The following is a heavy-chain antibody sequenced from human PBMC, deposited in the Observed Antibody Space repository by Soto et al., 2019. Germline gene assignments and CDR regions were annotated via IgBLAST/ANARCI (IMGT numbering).Heavy chain of an antibody. J-gene: IGHJ5*01. V-gene: IGHV6-1*01. CDR1: GGTMSSYY. CDR3: VRLIGNSWLDF. Sequence: TLSLTCTVSGGTMSSYYWSWIRQSPSRGLEWLGRTYYRSKWYNDYAESVKSRITINPDTSKNQFSLHLNSVTPEDTAVYYCVRLIGNSWLDFWGQGTLVTVPQ. D-gene: IGHD1-26*01. CDR2: TYYRSKWYN.